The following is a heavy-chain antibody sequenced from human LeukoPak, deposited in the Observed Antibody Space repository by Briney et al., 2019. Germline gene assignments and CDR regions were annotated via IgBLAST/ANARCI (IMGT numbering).Heavy chain of an antibody. CDR1: GFTFSNHW. V-gene: IGHV3-7*05. CDR3: ARGKYYYYYDVDV. CDR2: IKKDGSEH. Sequence: GGSLRLSCEGSGFTFSNHWMSWVRRAPGKGLEWVANIKKDGSEHYYVDSVKGRFTISRDNAKNSLYLQMNSLRAEDTAVYFCARGKYYYYYDVDVWGQGTTVTVSS. J-gene: IGHJ6*02.